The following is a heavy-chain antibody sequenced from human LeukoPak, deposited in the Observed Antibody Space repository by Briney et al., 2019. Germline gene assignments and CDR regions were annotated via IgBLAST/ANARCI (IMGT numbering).Heavy chain of an antibody. CDR3: ARASVWYYGSGGFDY. CDR1: GGSISSGTYY. D-gene: IGHD3-10*01. J-gene: IGHJ4*02. CDR2: IYHSGST. Sequence: PSETLSLTCTVSGGSISSGTYYWAWIRQPPGKGLEWIGTIYHSGSTYYNPSLKSRVTISVDTSKNQFSLKLSSVTAADTAVYYCARASVWYYGSGGFDYWGQGTLVTVSS. V-gene: IGHV4-39*07.